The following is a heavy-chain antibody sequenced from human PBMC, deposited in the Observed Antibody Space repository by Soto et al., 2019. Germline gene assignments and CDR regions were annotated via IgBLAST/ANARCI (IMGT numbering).Heavy chain of an antibody. CDR2: IIPVFGTP. CDR3: ARGGALSTSWYWGDGLDS. Sequence: QVQLEQSGSEVKKSGSSVKVSCKASGYSFSSHAITWVRQAPGQGLEWMGGIIPVFGTPSYAQTFQGRVTISADKSTNTSYLELRSLRSEDTAVYYCARGGALSTSWYWGDGLDSWGQGTQVTVSS. V-gene: IGHV1-69*06. J-gene: IGHJ4*02. D-gene: IGHD6-13*01. CDR1: GYSFSSHA.